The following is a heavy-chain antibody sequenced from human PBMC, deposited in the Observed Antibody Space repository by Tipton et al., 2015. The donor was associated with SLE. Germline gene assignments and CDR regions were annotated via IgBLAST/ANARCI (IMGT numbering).Heavy chain of an antibody. CDR3: ASRGEDSSSAGDY. CDR1: GGSFSGYY. CDR2: IYYSGST. D-gene: IGHD6-13*01. Sequence: TLSLTCAVYGGSFSGYYWSWIRQPPGKGLEWIGSIYYSGSTYYNPSLKSRVTISVYTSKNQFSLKLSSVTAADTAVYYCASRGEDSSSAGDYWGQRTLVTVSS. J-gene: IGHJ4*02. V-gene: IGHV4-34*01.